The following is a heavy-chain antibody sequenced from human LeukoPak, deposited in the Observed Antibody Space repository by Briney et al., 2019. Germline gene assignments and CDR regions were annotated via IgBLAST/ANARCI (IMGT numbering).Heavy chain of an antibody. D-gene: IGHD2-8*02. CDR1: GFTFSRYG. Sequence: GGSLRLSCAASGFTFSRYGMHWVRQAPGKGGEWVAVISYDGTDKYYADSVKGRFTISRDNSKNTLSLQMNSLRAEDTAVYYCAKEVVLNWFDSWGQGTLVTVSS. V-gene: IGHV3-30*18. CDR2: ISYDGTDK. J-gene: IGHJ5*01. CDR3: AKEVVLNWFDS.